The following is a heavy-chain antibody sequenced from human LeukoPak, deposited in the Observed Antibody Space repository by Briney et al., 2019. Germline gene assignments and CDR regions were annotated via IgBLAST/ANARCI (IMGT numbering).Heavy chain of an antibody. Sequence: SETLSLTCTVSGGSISSYYWSWIRQPPGKGLEWIGYIYYSGSTNYNPSLKSRVTISVDTSKNQFSLKLSPLTAADTAVYYCARLATSSGWPSTFDYWGQGTLVTVSS. D-gene: IGHD6-19*01. CDR2: IYYSGST. J-gene: IGHJ4*02. CDR1: GGSISSYY. V-gene: IGHV4-59*01. CDR3: ARLATSSGWPSTFDY.